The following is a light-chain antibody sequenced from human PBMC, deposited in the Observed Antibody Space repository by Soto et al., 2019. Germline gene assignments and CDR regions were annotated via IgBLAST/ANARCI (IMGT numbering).Light chain of an antibody. CDR1: SSDIGAYDY. J-gene: IGLJ1*01. Sequence: QSALTQPASLSESPGQSITISCTGTSSDIGAYDYGSWYQQQPGKAPKLRLYDVTNRPSVVSNRFSGAKPGNTVPLTIRGLPAEEAADYYCDSYRRRSSLYVFGGGTKVTVL. V-gene: IGLV2-14*01. CDR3: DSYRRRSSLYV. CDR2: DVT.